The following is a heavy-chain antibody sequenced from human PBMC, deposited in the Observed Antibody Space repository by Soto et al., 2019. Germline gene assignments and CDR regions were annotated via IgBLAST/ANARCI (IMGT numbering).Heavy chain of an antibody. J-gene: IGHJ5*02. D-gene: IGHD3-10*01. V-gene: IGHV4-59*01. CDR1: GGSISSYY. Sequence: SETLSLTCTVSGGSISSYYWSWIRQPPGKGLEWIGYIYYSGSTNYNPSLKSRVTISVDTSKNQFSLKLSSVTAADTAVYYCARGLDYYGSGSYLNWFDPWGQGTLVTVSS. CDR3: ARGLDYYGSGSYLNWFDP. CDR2: IYYSGST.